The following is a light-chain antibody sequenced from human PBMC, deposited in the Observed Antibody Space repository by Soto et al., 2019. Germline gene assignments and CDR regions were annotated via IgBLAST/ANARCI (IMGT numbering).Light chain of an antibody. CDR1: SSNIGTGYD. V-gene: IGLV1-40*01. Sequence: QSVLTQPPSVSGSPGQRVTISCTGRSSNIGTGYDVHWFQQLPGTAPKLLIYGNSNRPSGVPDRFSGSKSGTSVSLAITGLQAEDEADYYCLSYDSSLSVVFGGGTKRTGL. CDR3: LSYDSSLSVV. CDR2: GNS. J-gene: IGLJ2*01.